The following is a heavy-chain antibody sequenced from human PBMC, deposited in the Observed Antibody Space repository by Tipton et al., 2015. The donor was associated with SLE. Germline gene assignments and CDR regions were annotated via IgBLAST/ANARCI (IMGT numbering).Heavy chain of an antibody. D-gene: IGHD6-13*01. CDR3: ARVRIAAAVLYYYYYMDV. CDR2: IYYSGST. CDR1: GGSISSYY. Sequence: TLSLTCTVSGGSISSYYWSWIRQPPGKGLEWIGYIYYSGSTNYNPSLKSRVTISVDTSKNQFSLKLSSVTAADTAVYYCARVRIAAAVLYYYYYMDVWGKGTTVTFSS. V-gene: IGHV4-59*01. J-gene: IGHJ6*03.